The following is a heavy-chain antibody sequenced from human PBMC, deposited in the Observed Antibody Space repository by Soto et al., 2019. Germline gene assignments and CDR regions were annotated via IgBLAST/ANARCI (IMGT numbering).Heavy chain of an antibody. CDR1: GYSFTSYW. CDR2: IDPGDSDT. CDR3: ARTQGLTVTTIYYGMDV. Sequence: PGESLKISCKGSGYSFTSYWIGWVRQMPGKGLEWMGIIDPGDSDTRYSTSFQGQVTITADKSISTAYLQWSSLKASDTAMYYCARTQGLTVTTIYYGMDVWGQGTTVTVSS. J-gene: IGHJ6*02. V-gene: IGHV5-51*01. D-gene: IGHD4-17*01.